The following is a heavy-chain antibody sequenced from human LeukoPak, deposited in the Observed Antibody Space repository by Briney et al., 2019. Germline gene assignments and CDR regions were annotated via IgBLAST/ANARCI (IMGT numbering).Heavy chain of an antibody. V-gene: IGHV4-39*07. Sequence: SETLSLACTVSGGSISSSSYYWGWIRQPPGKGLEWIGSIYYSGSTYYNPSLKSRVTISVDTSKNQFSLKLSSVTAADTAVYYCARGYGSGSYYPFDYWGQGTLVTVSS. CDR1: GGSISSSSYY. CDR2: IYYSGST. CDR3: ARGYGSGSYYPFDY. J-gene: IGHJ4*02. D-gene: IGHD3-10*01.